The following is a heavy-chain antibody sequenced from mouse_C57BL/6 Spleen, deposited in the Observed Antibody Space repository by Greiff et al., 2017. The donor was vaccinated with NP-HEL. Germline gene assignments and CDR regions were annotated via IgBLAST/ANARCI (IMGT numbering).Heavy chain of an antibody. CDR3: ARRREWDYAGFAY. J-gene: IGHJ3*01. Sequence: QVQLQQPGAELVMPGASVKMSCKASGYTFTSYWITWVKQRPGQGLEWIGDIYPGSGSTNYNEKFKSKATLTVDTSSSTAYMQLSSLTSEDSAVYYCARRREWDYAGFAYWGQGTLVTVSA. CDR2: IYPGSGST. D-gene: IGHD2-4*01. CDR1: GYTFTSYW. V-gene: IGHV1-55*01.